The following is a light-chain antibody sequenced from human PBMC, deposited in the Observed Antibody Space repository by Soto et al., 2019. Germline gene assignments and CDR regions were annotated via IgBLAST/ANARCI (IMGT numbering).Light chain of an antibody. CDR3: QQSDTSSRT. CDR2: DAS. J-gene: IGKJ1*01. Sequence: DIQMTQSPSTLSASVGDRVTITCRASQSISSWLAWYQQKPGKAPKLLIYDASSLERGVPSRFSGSGSGTEFTLTISSLQPDDFATYYCQQSDTSSRTFGQGTKVEIK. CDR1: QSISSW. V-gene: IGKV1-5*01.